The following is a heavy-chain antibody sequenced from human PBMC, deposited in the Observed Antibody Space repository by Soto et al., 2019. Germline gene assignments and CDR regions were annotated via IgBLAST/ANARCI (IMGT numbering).Heavy chain of an antibody. CDR1: GGSISSYY. CDR3: ATLGAAGY. D-gene: IGHD6-13*01. CDR2: IYHSGST. Sequence: QVQLEESGPGLVKPSETLSLSCTVSGGSISSYYWYWIRQPPGKGLEWVGNIYHSGSTNYNPSLKSRVTISIDTAKNQCSLKLRSVTSADTARYYCATLGAAGYWGQGTLVTVSS. J-gene: IGHJ4*02. V-gene: IGHV4-59*01.